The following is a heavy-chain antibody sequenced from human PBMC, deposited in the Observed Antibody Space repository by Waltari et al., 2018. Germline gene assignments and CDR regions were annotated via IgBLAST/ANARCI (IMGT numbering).Heavy chain of an antibody. CDR3: ARSWSAHYYYYIDV. Sequence: QVTLQQSGPGLLKPSETLSLTCTVSGGSFTNDYWSWIRQPPGKGLEWIGYISVSGGTNHNPSLQSRVTMSADTSENQISLTLTSVTAADTAVYYCARSWSAHYYYYIDVWGKGTTVTVSS. V-gene: IGHV4-4*09. CDR2: ISVSGGT. J-gene: IGHJ6*03. CDR1: GGSFTNDY. D-gene: IGHD1-26*01.